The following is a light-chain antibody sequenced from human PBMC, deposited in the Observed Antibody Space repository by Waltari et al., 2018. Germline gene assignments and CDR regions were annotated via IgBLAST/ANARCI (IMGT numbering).Light chain of an antibody. CDR1: QTVRSY. CDR2: DAS. J-gene: IGKJ2*01. Sequence: EIVLTHSPATLSLSPGERATLSCRASQTVRSYLAWYQQKPGQAPRLLICDASSRAPGIPAKFSGSGSGTDFTLTVSNLEPEDFAVYYCQQRSNWPYTFGQGTRVEIK. V-gene: IGKV3-11*01. CDR3: QQRSNWPYT.